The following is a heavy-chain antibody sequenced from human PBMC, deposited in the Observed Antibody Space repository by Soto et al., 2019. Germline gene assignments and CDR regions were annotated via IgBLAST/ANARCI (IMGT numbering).Heavy chain of an antibody. D-gene: IGHD1-1*01. CDR3: AKDRFRNASSGWFEP. CDR1: GDTLPEFS. V-gene: IGHV1-24*01. CDR2: FDPEDGET. Sequence: ASVKVSCKVSGDTLPEFSMHWVRQAPGKGLEWMGGFDPEDGETIYAQKFLGRVTMTEDTSTDTAYMELSSLTSEDTAVYYCAKDRFRNASSGWFEPWGQGTLVTVSS. J-gene: IGHJ5*02.